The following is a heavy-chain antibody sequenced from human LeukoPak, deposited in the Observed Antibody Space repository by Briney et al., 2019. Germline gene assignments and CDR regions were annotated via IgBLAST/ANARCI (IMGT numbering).Heavy chain of an antibody. CDR3: ARDLSATWYSLAY. CDR2: IDWAGHAS. J-gene: IGHJ4*02. V-gene: IGHV3-20*04. CDR1: GFSNSDYG. Sequence: PGGSLRLSCVGAGFSNSDYGMSWVRHAPGKGLEWVPGIDWAGHASIYSDSVKGRFTISRDNAENSLYLDMTSLRAEDTAFYYCARDLSATWYSLAYWGQGTLVTVPS. D-gene: IGHD2-15*01.